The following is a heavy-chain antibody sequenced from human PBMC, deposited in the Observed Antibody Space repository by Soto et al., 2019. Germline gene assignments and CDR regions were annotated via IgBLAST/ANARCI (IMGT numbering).Heavy chain of an antibody. J-gene: IGHJ6*02. D-gene: IGHD3-3*01. CDR2: IIPIFGTA. CDR3: AREWTAFGVVTPYGMDV. CDR1: GGTFSSYA. V-gene: IGHV1-69*06. Sequence: GASVKVSCKASGGTFSSYAISWVRQAPGQGLEWMGGIIPIFGTANYAQKFQGRVTITADKSTSTAYMELSSLRSEDTAVYYCAREWTAFGVVTPYGMDVWGQGTTVTVSS.